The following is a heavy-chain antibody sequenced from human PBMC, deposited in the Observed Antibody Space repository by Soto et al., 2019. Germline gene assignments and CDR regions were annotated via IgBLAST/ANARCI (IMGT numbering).Heavy chain of an antibody. D-gene: IGHD4-4*01. V-gene: IGHV3-23*01. Sequence: EVQLLVSGGGLVQPGGSLRLSCAASGFTFSSYAMSWVRRAPGKQLEWVSAVSGSGAITYYADSVKGRFTVSRDNSKNTLYLQMNSLRGEDTAVYYCAKNSNPWTYYFDYWGQGTLVTVSS. CDR2: VSGSGAIT. J-gene: IGHJ4*02. CDR3: AKNSNPWTYYFDY. CDR1: GFTFSSYA.